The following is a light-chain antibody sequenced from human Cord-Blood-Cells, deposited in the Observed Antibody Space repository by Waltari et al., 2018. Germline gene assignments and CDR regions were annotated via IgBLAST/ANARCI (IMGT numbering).Light chain of an antibody. Sequence: EIVLTQSPGTLSLSPGERATLSCRASQSVSSSYLARYQQKPGQAPRLLIYGASSRATGIPDRFSGSGSGTDFTLTISRLEPEDFAVYYCQQYGSSAPLTFGGGTKVEIK. CDR1: QSVSSSY. CDR3: QQYGSSAPLT. J-gene: IGKJ4*01. CDR2: GAS. V-gene: IGKV3-20*01.